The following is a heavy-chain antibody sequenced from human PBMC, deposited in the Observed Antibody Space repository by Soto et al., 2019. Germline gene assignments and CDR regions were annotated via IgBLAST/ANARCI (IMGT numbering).Heavy chain of an antibody. D-gene: IGHD3-22*01. V-gene: IGHV1-69*13. Sequence: AVKVSCKASGGTFSSYAISGVRQAPGQGLEGMGGIIPIFGTANYAQKFQGRVTITADESTSTAYMELSSLRYEDTAVYYCAISPRYSMIVVVPLDYWGQGTLVTVSS. CDR2: IIPIFGTA. CDR1: GGTFSSYA. J-gene: IGHJ4*02. CDR3: AISPRYSMIVVVPLDY.